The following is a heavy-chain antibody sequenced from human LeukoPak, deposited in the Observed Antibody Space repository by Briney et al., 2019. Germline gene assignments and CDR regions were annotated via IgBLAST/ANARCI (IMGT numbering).Heavy chain of an antibody. CDR2: ICGSGGST. V-gene: IGHV3-23*01. D-gene: IGHD6-13*01. Sequence: XCAXSGFTFSSYAXSWVRQARGKGXXWXSAICGSGGSTYYADSGKGRFTISRDNSKKTLYLKMNSLRAEDTAVYYCAKVGEAAAGVYFDYWGQGTLVTVSS. CDR1: GFTFSSYA. J-gene: IGHJ4*02. CDR3: AKVGEAAAGVYFDY.